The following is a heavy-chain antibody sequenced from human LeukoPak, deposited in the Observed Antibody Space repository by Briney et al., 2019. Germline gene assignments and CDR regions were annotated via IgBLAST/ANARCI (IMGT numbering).Heavy chain of an antibody. V-gene: IGHV3-23*01. CDR2: ITGSGGTP. CDR3: AKDRGGVYYDNWFYFDS. CDR1: GFTFSSYA. Sequence: GGALPLSCAASGFTFSSYAMSWVRPAPGRGLEGVSTITGSGGTPHYAASAKGWFTLSRKNAKKTFFLQLNRLRAEATAVYFCAKDRGGVYYDNWFYFDSWGQGTLVIVSS. J-gene: IGHJ4*02. D-gene: IGHD3-16*01.